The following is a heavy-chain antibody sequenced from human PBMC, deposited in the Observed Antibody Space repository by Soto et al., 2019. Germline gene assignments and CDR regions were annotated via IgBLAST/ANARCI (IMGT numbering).Heavy chain of an antibody. Sequence: EVQLLESGGGLVQPGESLRLSCAASGFTFSSNAMTWVRQAPGRGLEWVSSISGRGVSTYYADSVKGRFTSSRDNSKNTLFLQINTLRAVDTSIYYCAIWARNSDNWYGAFDYWGQGTLVTVSS. V-gene: IGHV3-23*01. CDR2: ISGRGVST. J-gene: IGHJ4*02. D-gene: IGHD1-1*01. CDR3: AIWARNSDNWYGAFDY. CDR1: GFTFSSNA.